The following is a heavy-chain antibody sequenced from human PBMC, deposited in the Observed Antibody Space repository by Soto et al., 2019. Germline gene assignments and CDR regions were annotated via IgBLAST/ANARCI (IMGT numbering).Heavy chain of an antibody. CDR3: ASDMASAMTTRIVDH. J-gene: IGHJ1*01. V-gene: IGHV4-30-4*01. Sequence: QVLVQESGPGLVKPSQTLTLSCTVSGGSVDSGNPYWNWIRQPPGKGLEWIGYIYYGESTYYNPALKRRAPISADTSQSRFSLTLTSVTAADTAVYYCASDMASAMTTRIVDHWGQWTLVTVSS. CDR2: IYYGEST. D-gene: IGHD4-17*01. CDR1: GGSVDSGNPY.